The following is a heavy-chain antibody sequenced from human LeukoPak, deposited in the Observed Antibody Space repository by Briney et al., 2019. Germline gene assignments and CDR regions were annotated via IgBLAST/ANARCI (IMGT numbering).Heavy chain of an antibody. D-gene: IGHD1-26*01. Sequence: ASVKVSCKATGYTFTSYDINWVRQATGQGLEWMGWMNPNSGNTGYAQKFQGRVTMTRNTSISTAYMELSSLRSEDTAVYYCARGGGSYAHDAFDIWGQGTMVTVSS. J-gene: IGHJ3*02. CDR3: ARGGGSYAHDAFDI. CDR1: GYTFTSYD. CDR2: MNPNSGNT. V-gene: IGHV1-8*01.